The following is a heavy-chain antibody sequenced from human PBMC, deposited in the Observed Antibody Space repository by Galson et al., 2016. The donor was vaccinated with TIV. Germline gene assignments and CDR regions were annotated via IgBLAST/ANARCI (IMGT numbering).Heavy chain of an antibody. Sequence: QSGAEVKKPGASVKVSCKASGYTFGTYGMSWFRQAPGQGPEWMGWISAYSPNMEYAQKFQDRVTLTTDTSTSTAYMELRSLTSDNTAIYYCARDPRHYYGRFDYWGQGTLVTVSS. D-gene: IGHD3-10*01. CDR1: GYTFGTYG. CDR2: ISAYSPNM. CDR3: ARDPRHYYGRFDY. V-gene: IGHV1-18*01. J-gene: IGHJ4*02.